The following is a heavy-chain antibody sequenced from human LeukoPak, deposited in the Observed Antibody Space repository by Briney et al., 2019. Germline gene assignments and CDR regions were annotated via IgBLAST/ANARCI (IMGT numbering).Heavy chain of an antibody. CDR1: GFTFSSYW. V-gene: IGHV3-7*01. CDR3: AKLGGTARFDP. D-gene: IGHD1-7*01. CDR2: IKQDGSEK. J-gene: IGHJ5*02. Sequence: PGGSLRLSCGASGFTFSSYWMSWVRQAPGRGLEWVANIKQDGSEKDYVDSVKGRFTIPRDNAKNSLYLQMTNLRAEDTAIYYCAKLGGTARFDPWGQGTLVTVSS.